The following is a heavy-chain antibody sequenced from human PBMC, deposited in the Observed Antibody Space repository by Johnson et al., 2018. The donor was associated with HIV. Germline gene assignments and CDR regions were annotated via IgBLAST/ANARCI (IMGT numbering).Heavy chain of an antibody. V-gene: IGHV3-30*03. J-gene: IGHJ3*02. CDR3: ARVYSSSSAHAFDI. Sequence: HVQLVESGGGVVQPGMSLRLSYADSGFTFSRENMHWVRQAPGKGLEWVAVISYDGSNKYYADSVKGRFTISRDNSKNTLYMQMKSLRAEDTAVYYCARVYSSSSAHAFDIWGQGTMVTVSS. D-gene: IGHD6-6*01. CDR1: GFTFSREN. CDR2: ISYDGSNK.